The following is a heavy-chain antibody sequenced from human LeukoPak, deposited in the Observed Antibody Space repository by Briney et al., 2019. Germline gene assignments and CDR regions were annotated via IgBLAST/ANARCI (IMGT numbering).Heavy chain of an antibody. J-gene: IGHJ3*02. CDR2: TKQDGSEK. D-gene: IGHD6-19*01. CDR1: GFTFSSYW. Sequence: GGSLRLSCAASGFTFSSYWMSWVRQAPGKGLEWVANTKQDGSEKYYVDSVRGRFTISRDNAKNSLYLQMNSLRAEDTAVYYCARAYSSAAFDIWGQGTMVTVSS. CDR3: ARAYSSAAFDI. V-gene: IGHV3-7*01.